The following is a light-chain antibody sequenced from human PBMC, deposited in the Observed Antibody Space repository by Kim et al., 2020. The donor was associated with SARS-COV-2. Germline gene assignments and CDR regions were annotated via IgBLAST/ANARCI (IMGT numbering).Light chain of an antibody. V-gene: IGKV3-11*01. J-gene: IGKJ4*01. Sequence: PGERATLSCRARQSVSTSLAWYQQKPGQAPRLLIYDASNRATGIPDRFSGSVSGTDFTLTISSLESEDFAVYYCQQRSNWPPALTFGGGTKVDIK. CDR1: QSVSTS. CDR2: DAS. CDR3: QQRSNWPPALT.